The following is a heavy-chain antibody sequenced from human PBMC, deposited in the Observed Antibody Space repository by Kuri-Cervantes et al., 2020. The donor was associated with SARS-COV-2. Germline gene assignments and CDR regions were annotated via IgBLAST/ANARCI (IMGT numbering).Heavy chain of an antibody. J-gene: IGHJ5*02. CDR1: GGTFSSYT. CDR2: IIPIFGTA. V-gene: IGHV1-69*06. D-gene: IGHD3-10*01. CDR3: ARAPGLPSGSINWFDP. Sequence: SVKVSCKASGGTFSSYTISWVRQAPGQGLEWMGGIIPIFGTANYAQKFQGRVTITADKSTSTAYMELSSLRSEDTAVYYCARAPGLPSGSINWFDPWGQGTLVTVSS.